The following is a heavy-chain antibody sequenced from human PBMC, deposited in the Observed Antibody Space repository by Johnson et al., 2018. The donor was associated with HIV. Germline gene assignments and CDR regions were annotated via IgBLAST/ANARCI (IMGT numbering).Heavy chain of an antibody. CDR1: GFNFNTYT. CDR2: IWYDGSNK. Sequence: QVQLVESGGGVVQPGRSLRLFCAVSGFNFNTYTMHWVRQAPGRGLEWVAVIWYDGSNKYYADSVKGRFTISRDNSKNTLYLKMNSLRAEGKAVYYCAKAEVESRVAYDIWGQGTMVTVSS. CDR3: AKAEVESRVAYDI. V-gene: IGHV3-30*07. D-gene: IGHD3-22*01. J-gene: IGHJ3*02.